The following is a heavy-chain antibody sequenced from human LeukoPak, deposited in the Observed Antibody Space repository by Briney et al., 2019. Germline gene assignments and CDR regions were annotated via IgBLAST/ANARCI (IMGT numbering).Heavy chain of an antibody. CDR3: ARRGRADYVWGSYRSYYFDY. V-gene: IGHV4-39*01. D-gene: IGHD3-16*02. CDR2: IYYSGST. J-gene: IGHJ4*02. Sequence: SETLSLTCTVSGGSISSSSYYWGWIRQPPGKGLEWIGSIYYSGSTYYNPSLKSRVTISIDTSKNQFSLKLSSVTAADTAVYYCARRGRADYVWGSYRSYYFDYWGQGTLVTVSS. CDR1: GGSISSSSYY.